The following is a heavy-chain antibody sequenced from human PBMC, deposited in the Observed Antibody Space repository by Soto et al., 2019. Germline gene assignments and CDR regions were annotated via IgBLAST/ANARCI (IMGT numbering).Heavy chain of an antibody. J-gene: IGHJ3*02. Sequence: GGSLRLSCAASGSTFSSYGMHWVRQAPGKGLEWVAVISYDGSNKYYADSVKGRFTISRDNSKNTLYLQMNSLRAEDTAVYYCAKLWELRRAFDIWGQGTMVTVS. V-gene: IGHV3-30*18. CDR2: ISYDGSNK. CDR1: GSTFSSYG. D-gene: IGHD1-26*01. CDR3: AKLWELRRAFDI.